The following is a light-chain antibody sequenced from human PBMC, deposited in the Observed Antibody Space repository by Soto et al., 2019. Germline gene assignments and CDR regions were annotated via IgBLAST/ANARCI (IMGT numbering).Light chain of an antibody. CDR2: KAS. V-gene: IGKV1-5*03. CDR3: QQYNSYPWT. CDR1: QSISSW. J-gene: IGKJ1*01. Sequence: DIQMTQSPSTLSAFVVDRVTITXRASQSISSWLAWYQQKPGKAPKXXIYKASSLESGVPSRFSGSGSGTEFTLTISSLQPDDFATYYCQQYNSYPWTFGQGTKVDIK.